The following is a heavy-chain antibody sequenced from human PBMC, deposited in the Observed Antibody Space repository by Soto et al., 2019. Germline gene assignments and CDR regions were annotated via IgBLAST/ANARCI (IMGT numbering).Heavy chain of an antibody. J-gene: IGHJ6*02. CDR1: GYSFATYW. CDR3: ARQSSYIYGMDV. D-gene: IGHD1-20*01. CDR2: IFPGDSDT. V-gene: IGHV5-51*01. Sequence: PXESLNISCKGSGYSFATYWIGWVRQMPAKGLEWMGIIFPGDSDTRYSPSFQGQVTIPADKSISTAYLQWSSLKASDTAMYFCARQSSYIYGMDVWGQGTTVTVSS.